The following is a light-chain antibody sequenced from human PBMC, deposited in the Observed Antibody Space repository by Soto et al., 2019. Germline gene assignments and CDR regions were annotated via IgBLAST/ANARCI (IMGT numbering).Light chain of an antibody. J-gene: IGKJ3*01. V-gene: IGKV3-20*01. CDR2: GPS. Sequence: EDVLTQSPGTLSLPPGESATLSCRASQSVRGNYFAWYQQRPGRAPRLLVYGPSVRAAGITDRFRGSGSRTDFNLTINRVEPEDFAVYYCHQFGMSPFTFGPGTTLDIK. CDR1: QSVRGNY. CDR3: HQFGMSPFT.